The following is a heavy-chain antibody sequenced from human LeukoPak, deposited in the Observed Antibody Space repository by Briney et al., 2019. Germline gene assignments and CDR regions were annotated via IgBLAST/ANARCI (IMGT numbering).Heavy chain of an antibody. V-gene: IGHV3-30*04. CDR1: GFTFSSYA. D-gene: IGHD4-17*01. Sequence: GGSLRLSCAASGFTFSSYAMHWVRQAPGKGLEWVALISYDGSNKYYADSVKGRFTISRDNSKNTLYLQMNSLRTEDTAVYYCARGYGDYGYYYYYYMDVWGKGTTVTVSS. CDR3: ARGYGDYGYYYYYYMDV. CDR2: ISYDGSNK. J-gene: IGHJ6*03.